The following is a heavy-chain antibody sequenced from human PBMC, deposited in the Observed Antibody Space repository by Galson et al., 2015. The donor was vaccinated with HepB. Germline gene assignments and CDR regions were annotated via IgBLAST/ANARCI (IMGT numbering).Heavy chain of an antibody. CDR1: GFTFSDSY. J-gene: IGHJ5*02. CDR2: ISNGGTAT. V-gene: IGHV3-11*01. Sequence: PLRLAGAASGFTFSDSYMDGIRQVPGKGLEGISYISNGGTATYYADSVKGRFTVSRDNARNSLFLQMNSLRAQDTAVYYCARGARSDGSCNGCDWSGPWGQGSLVTVSS. D-gene: IGHD2-15*01. CDR3: ARGARSDGSCNGCDWSGP.